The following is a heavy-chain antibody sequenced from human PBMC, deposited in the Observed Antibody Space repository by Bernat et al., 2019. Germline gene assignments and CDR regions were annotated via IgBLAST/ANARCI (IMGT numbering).Heavy chain of an antibody. V-gene: IGHV3-53*02. CDR2: IYSGGST. J-gene: IGHJ2*01. CDR3: ARKARGHYYDSSGYYAVDWYFDL. CDR1: GFTVSSNY. Sequence: EVQLVETGGGLIQPGGSLRLSCAASGFTVSSNYMSWVRQAPGKGLEWVSVIYSGGSTYYADSVKGRFTISRDNSKNTLYLQMNSLRAEDTAVYYCARKARGHYYDSSGYYAVDWYFDLWGRGTLVTVSS. D-gene: IGHD3-22*01.